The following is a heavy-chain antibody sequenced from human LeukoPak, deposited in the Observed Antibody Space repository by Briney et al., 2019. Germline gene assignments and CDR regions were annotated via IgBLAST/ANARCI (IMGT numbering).Heavy chain of an antibody. V-gene: IGHV3-48*02. CDR2: ISTSGRAI. D-gene: IGHD3-22*01. Sequence: GRSPRLSCAASGFTFSNYNMNWVRQAPGKGLEWVSYISTSGRAIFYADSVKGRFTISRDNAKNSLFLQMNSLRDEDTAVYYCARVPLYDRSGYYFDYWGLGTLVTVSS. J-gene: IGHJ4*02. CDR3: ARVPLYDRSGYYFDY. CDR1: GFTFSNYN.